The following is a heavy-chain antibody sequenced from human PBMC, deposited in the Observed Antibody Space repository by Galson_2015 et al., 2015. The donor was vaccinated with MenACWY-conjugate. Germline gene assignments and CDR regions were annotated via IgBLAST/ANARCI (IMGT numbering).Heavy chain of an antibody. J-gene: IGHJ4*02. CDR1: GYRFTDFG. CDR3: ARERFYGSGDLKY. V-gene: IGHV7-4-1*02. CDR2: INTYTGDP. D-gene: IGHD3-10*01. Sequence: SVKVSCKASGYRFTDFGLNWVRQAPGQGLEWIGRINTYTGDPTFAPDFTGRFVFSLDTSVSTTYLQISGLEAEDTAIYYCARERFYGSGDLKYWGQGTLVTVSS.